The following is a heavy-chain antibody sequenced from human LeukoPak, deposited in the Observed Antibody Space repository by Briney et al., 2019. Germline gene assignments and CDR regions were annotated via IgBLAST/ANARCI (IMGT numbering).Heavy chain of an antibody. Sequence: SETLSLTCTVSGDSISSDSYYWSWIRQHPGKGLEWIGYIYYSGTTYYNPSLKSRVTISVDTSKNQFSLKLSSVTAADTAVYYCAREFHPKGFGLGSNWFDPWGQGTLVTVSS. CDR3: AREFHPKGFGLGSNWFDP. V-gene: IGHV4-31*03. D-gene: IGHD3/OR15-3a*01. CDR1: GDSISSDSYY. J-gene: IGHJ5*02. CDR2: IYYSGTT.